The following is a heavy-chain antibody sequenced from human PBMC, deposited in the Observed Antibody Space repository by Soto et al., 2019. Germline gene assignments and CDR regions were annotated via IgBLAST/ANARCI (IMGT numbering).Heavy chain of an antibody. J-gene: IGHJ4*02. Sequence: QVQLVQSGAEVKRPGASLKVSCKASGYTFTTYGFNWVRQAPGQGLEWMGWISPYNGDTNYAQNFQGRVTLTTDTSTSTAYMELRTLTSDDTAVYYCARTPRAQMIVLEAATRCDYWGQGTLVTVSS. V-gene: IGHV1-18*04. CDR1: GYTFTTYG. D-gene: IGHD2-15*01. CDR3: ARTPRAQMIVLEAATRCDY. CDR2: ISPYNGDT.